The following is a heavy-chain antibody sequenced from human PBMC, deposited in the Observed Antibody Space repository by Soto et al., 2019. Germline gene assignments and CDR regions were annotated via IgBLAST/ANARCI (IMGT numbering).Heavy chain of an antibody. CDR1: GGSVSSGGYY. CDR2: IYYSGST. J-gene: IGHJ5*02. V-gene: IGHV4-31*03. Sequence: QVQLQESGPGLVKPLQTLSLTCTVSGGSVSSGGYYWSWIRQHPGKGLEWIGYIYYSGSTYYNPSLKSRVTISVDSSKNQFSLKLSSVTAADTAVYYCARDQAATVFGKGWFDPWGQGTVVTVSS. CDR3: ARDQAATVFGKGWFDP. D-gene: IGHD3-3*01.